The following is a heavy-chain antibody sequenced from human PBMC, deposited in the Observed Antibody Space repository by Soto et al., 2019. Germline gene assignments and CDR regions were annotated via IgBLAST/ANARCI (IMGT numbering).Heavy chain of an antibody. Sequence: GGSLRLSCAASGFTFSSYAMHWVRQAPGKGLEWVAVISYDGSNKYYADSVKGRFTISRDNSKNTLYLQMNSLRAEDTAVYYCARDYYDSSGYLGYWGQGTLVTV. J-gene: IGHJ4*02. D-gene: IGHD3-22*01. CDR3: ARDYYDSSGYLGY. CDR2: ISYDGSNK. V-gene: IGHV3-30-3*01. CDR1: GFTFSSYA.